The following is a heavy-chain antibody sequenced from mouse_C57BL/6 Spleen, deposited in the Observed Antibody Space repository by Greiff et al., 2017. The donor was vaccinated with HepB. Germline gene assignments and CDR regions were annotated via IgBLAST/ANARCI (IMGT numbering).Heavy chain of an antibody. V-gene: IGHV3-6*01. CDR1: GYSITSGYY. J-gene: IGHJ1*03. CDR3: ARGIYYYGSSYDWYCDV. D-gene: IGHD1-1*01. Sequence: DVKLQESGPGLVKPSQSLSLTCSVPGYSITSGYYWNWIRQFPGNKLEWMGYISYDGSNNYNPSLKNRISITRDTSKNQFFLKLNSVTTEDTATYYCARGIYYYGSSYDWYCDVWGTGTTVTVSS. CDR2: ISYDGSN.